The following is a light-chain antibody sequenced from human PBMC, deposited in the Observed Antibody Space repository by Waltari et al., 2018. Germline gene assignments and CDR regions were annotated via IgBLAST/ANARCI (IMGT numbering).Light chain of an antibody. Sequence: EIVMTQSPATLSVSPGERATIACRASQVVSSNFAWYQQKHGQAPRLLIYDASTRDTGISARFSGSGSGTESTLTISSLQSEDFAVYYCQNYDNWPVTFGQGTRLESK. CDR2: DAS. CDR1: QVVSSN. V-gene: IGKV3-15*01. CDR3: QNYDNWPVT. J-gene: IGKJ5*01.